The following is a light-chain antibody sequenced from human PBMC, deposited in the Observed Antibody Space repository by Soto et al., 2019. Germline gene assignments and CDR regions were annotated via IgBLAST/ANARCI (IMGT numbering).Light chain of an antibody. CDR2: RVS. CDR1: QTITT. Sequence: EIVLTQSPGTLSLSPGERATLSCRASQTITTLAWYQRKPGQAPRLLIYRVSSRATCVPDRFSGSGSGTDYTLTISRLEPEDFAVYYCQQYGNLPLTFGGGTKVEIK. J-gene: IGKJ4*01. V-gene: IGKV3-20*01. CDR3: QQYGNLPLT.